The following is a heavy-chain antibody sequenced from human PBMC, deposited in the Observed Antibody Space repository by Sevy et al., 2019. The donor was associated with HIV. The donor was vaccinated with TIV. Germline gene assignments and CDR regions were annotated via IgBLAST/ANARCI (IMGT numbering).Heavy chain of an antibody. CDR1: EFTFSTYN. J-gene: IGHJ3*02. V-gene: IGHV3-21*01. CDR3: ARGVQTYDAFDI. CDR2: ISGISNYI. Sequence: GGSLRLSCAASEFTFSTYNRNWVRQAPGKGLEWVSFISGISNYIYYADSVKGRFTISRDNAKNSLYLQMNSLRAEDTAIYYCARGVQTYDAFDIWGQGTMVTVSS. D-gene: IGHD6-6*01.